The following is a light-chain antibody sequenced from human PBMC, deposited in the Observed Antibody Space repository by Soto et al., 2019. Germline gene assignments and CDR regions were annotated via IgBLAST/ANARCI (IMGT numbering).Light chain of an antibody. CDR3: SSYTSISSLGV. J-gene: IGLJ1*01. CDR1: SSDIGIYKY. CDR2: EVT. V-gene: IGLV2-14*01. Sequence: QSALTQPASVSGSPGQSIAISCTGSSSDIGIYKYVSWYQQHPGKVPKLIIYEVTNRPSGVSNRFSGSKSGNRASLTISGLQAEDEADYYCSSYTSISSLGVFGTGTKLTVL.